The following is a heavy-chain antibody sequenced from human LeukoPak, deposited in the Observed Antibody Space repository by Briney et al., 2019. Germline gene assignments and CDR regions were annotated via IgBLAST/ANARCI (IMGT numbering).Heavy chain of an antibody. CDR1: EYSFPNYW. D-gene: IGHD3-10*01. Sequence: GESLKISCKHSEYSFPNYWIGWVRQMPGKGLEWMGIIYPDDSDTAYSPSFQGHVSISADKSISTAYLQWNSLKASDTAMYYCATGDRYGTFDYWGQGTLVTVSS. V-gene: IGHV5-51*01. CDR3: ATGDRYGTFDY. J-gene: IGHJ4*02. CDR2: IYPDDSDT.